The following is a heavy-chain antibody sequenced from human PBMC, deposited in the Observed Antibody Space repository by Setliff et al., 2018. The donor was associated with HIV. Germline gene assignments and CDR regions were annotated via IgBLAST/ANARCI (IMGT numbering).Heavy chain of an antibody. Sequence: GGSLRLSCAASGFTFSSYTMNWVRQTPGRGLEWIAYISGEETTHYAESVKGRFTISRDNAKDSVYLQMNSLRAEDTAVYYCARGARGYSYGWGQGTLVTVSS. D-gene: IGHD5-18*01. CDR2: ISGEETT. V-gene: IGHV3-48*04. CDR1: GFTFSSYT. J-gene: IGHJ4*02. CDR3: ARGARGYSYG.